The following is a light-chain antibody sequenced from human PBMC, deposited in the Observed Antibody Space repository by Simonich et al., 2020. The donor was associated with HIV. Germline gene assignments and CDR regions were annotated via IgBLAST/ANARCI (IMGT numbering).Light chain of an antibody. Sequence: QSVLTQPPSVSGAPGQRVTISCTGSSSNIGADYDVHWYQQLPGTAPKLLIHGNTKRPSGVPDRFFGSKSGTSASLAITGVQAEDEADYYCQSYDGSLRAVVFGGGTKLTVL. V-gene: IGLV1-40*01. CDR3: QSYDGSLRAVV. CDR2: GNT. J-gene: IGLJ2*01. CDR1: SSNIGADYD.